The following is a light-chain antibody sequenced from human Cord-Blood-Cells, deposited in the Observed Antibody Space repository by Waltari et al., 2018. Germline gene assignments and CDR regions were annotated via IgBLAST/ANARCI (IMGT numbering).Light chain of an antibody. J-gene: IGLJ2*01. CDR2: DVS. CDR1: SSDGGGYNY. CDR3: SSYTSSSTVV. V-gene: IGLV2-14*01. Sequence: QSALTQPASVSGSPGQSITISCTGTSSDGGGYNYVSWYHQHRGKAPKLMIYDVSNRPSGFSNRFSGSKSGNTASRTLSGLQAEDEADYYCSSYTSSSTVVFGGGTKLTVL.